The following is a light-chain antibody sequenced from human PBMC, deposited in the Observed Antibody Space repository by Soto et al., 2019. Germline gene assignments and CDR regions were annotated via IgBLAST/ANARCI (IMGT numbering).Light chain of an antibody. CDR2: DVS. CDR1: NSDVGGYNY. CDR3: SSYTTSSLYV. Sequence: QSVLTQPASVSGSPGQSITISCSGTNSDVGGYNYVSWYQQHPGKAPKLMIYDVSYRPSGVSNRFSDSKSDNTASLTISGLQAEDEADYYCSSYTTSSLYVFGTGTKVTVL. J-gene: IGLJ1*01. V-gene: IGLV2-14*01.